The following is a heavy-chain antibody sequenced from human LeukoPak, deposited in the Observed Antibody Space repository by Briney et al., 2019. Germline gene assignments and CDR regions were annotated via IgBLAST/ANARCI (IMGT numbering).Heavy chain of an antibody. J-gene: IGHJ4*02. CDR2: ISPSSDHI. CDR1: GFTFSSYR. Sequence: GGSLRLSCAASGFTFSSYRMNWVRQAPGKGLEWVSYISPSSDHIDYADFVKGQFTISRDNAKNSVYLQMNSLRAEDTALYYCASPVEVAGRGGFWGQGTLVTVSS. D-gene: IGHD6-19*01. CDR3: ASPVEVAGRGGF. V-gene: IGHV3-48*01.